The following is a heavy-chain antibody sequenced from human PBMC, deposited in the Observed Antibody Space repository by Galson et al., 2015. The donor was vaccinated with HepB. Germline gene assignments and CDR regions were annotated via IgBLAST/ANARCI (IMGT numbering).Heavy chain of an antibody. CDR3: ARGWGRGAIDLDAFDI. D-gene: IGHD3-16*01. V-gene: IGHV3-30*03. J-gene: IGHJ3*02. Sequence: SLRLSCAASGFTFSSYWMSWVRQAPGKGLEWVAVISYDGSNKYYADSVKGRFTISRDNSKNTLYLQMNSLRAEDTAVYYCARGWGRGAIDLDAFDIWGQGTMVTVSS. CDR2: ISYDGSNK. CDR1: GFTFSSYW.